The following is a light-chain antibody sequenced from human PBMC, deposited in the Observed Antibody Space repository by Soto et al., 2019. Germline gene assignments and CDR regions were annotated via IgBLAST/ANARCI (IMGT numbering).Light chain of an antibody. V-gene: IGKV3-20*01. CDR3: HQFGSSPQT. CDR2: GPS. CDR1: QNISSSH. J-gene: IGKJ1*01. Sequence: EIVLTQSPGTLPLSPGERATLSCRASQNISSSHIAWYQQKPGQAPRLLIYGPSGRATGIPDRFSGIGSGTDFSLSITGLEPEDFAVYYCHQFGSSPQTFGHGTKVEVK.